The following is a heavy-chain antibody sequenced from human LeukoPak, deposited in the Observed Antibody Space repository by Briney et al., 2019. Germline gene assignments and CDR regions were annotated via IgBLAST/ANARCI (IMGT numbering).Heavy chain of an antibody. D-gene: IGHD6-19*01. CDR2: ISYDGSNQ. J-gene: IGHJ4*02. CDR1: GFTFSVYA. Sequence: PGGSLSLSCAASGFTFSVYAMHWVRQAPGKGLEWVALISYDGSNQYYAGSVKGRFTISRDNSKNTLYLQMNSLRAEDTAFYFCAKTALSTSAWYPYYFDYWGQGTLVTVSS. CDR3: AKTALSTSAWYPYYFDY. V-gene: IGHV3-30-3*02.